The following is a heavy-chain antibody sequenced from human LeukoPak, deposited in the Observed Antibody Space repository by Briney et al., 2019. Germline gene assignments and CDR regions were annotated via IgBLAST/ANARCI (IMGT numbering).Heavy chain of an antibody. CDR1: GYTFTGYH. Sequence: GASVKVSCKASGYTFTGYHMHWVRQAPGQELEWTGRINPNSGDTNYAQKFQGRVTMTRDTSISTAYMELSRLRSDDTAVYYCARDYCSSTSCLFDYWGQGTLVTVSS. CDR2: INPNSGDT. CDR3: ARDYCSSTSCLFDY. V-gene: IGHV1-2*06. D-gene: IGHD2-2*01. J-gene: IGHJ4*02.